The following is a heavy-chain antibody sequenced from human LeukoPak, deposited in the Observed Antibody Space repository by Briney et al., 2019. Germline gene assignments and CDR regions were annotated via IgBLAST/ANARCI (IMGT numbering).Heavy chain of an antibody. J-gene: IGHJ4*02. CDR3: ANENYYGSGSYADH. CDR2: ISYDGSNT. Sequence: PGGSLRLSCAASGFTFNNYGMHWVRQAPGKGLEWVAIISYDGSNTYYADSVKGRFTISRDNSKNTLYLQMNSLRAEDTAVYYCANENYYGSGSYADHWGQGTLVTVSS. D-gene: IGHD3-10*01. V-gene: IGHV3-30*18. CDR1: GFTFNNYG.